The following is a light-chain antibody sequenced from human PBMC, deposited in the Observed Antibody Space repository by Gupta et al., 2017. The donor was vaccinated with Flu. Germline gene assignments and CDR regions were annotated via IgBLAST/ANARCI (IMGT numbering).Light chain of an antibody. V-gene: IGLV2-14*01. CDR1: HRAFGGYKY. CDR2: AVS. CDR3: RSYTGSINLGV. Sequence: SGTGTHRAFGGYKYVSWYQLHPHHSPNLMIYAVSTRPSGVADRFSGSKSGNTASLTISGLQAAEEADYYCRSYTGSINLGVFGGGTKLTVL. J-gene: IGLJ3*02.